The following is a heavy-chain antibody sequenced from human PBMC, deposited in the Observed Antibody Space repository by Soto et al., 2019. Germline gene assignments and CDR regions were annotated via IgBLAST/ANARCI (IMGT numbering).Heavy chain of an antibody. CDR3: ARSRSGCDLFSY. V-gene: IGHV4-39*01. CDR2: IYYSGST. CDR1: GGSISSSAYY. J-gene: IGHJ4*02. Sequence: QLQLQESGPGLVKPSETLSLTCTVSGGSISSSAYYWGWIRQPPGKGLEWIGSIYYSGSTYYNPSLKSRVTISVDTSKSQFSLKLSSVTAADTAVYYCARSRSGCDLFSYWGQGTLVTVSS. D-gene: IGHD1-26*01.